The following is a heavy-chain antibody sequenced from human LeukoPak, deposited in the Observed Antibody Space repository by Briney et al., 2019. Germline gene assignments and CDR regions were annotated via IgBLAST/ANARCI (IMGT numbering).Heavy chain of an antibody. CDR2: IYSGGST. CDR3: AQHDYGDYFPYYMDV. D-gene: IGHD4-17*01. J-gene: IGHJ6*03. CDR1: GFTVSSNY. V-gene: IGHV3-53*01. Sequence: GGSLRLSCAASGFTVSSNYMSWVRQAPGMGLEWVSVIYSGGSTYYADSVKGRFTISRDNSKNTLYLQMNSLRAEDTAVYYCAQHDYGDYFPYYMDVWGKGTTVTVSS.